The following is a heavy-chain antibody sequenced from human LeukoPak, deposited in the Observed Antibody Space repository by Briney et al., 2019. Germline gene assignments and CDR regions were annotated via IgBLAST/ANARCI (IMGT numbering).Heavy chain of an antibody. CDR3: AKESVVRIMGFDY. D-gene: IGHD2/OR15-2a*01. Sequence: GGSLRLSCAASGFTFSSYAMRWVRQAPGKGLESVSGISGSGGSTYYADSVKGRFTISRDNSKNTIYLQMNSLRAEDTAVYYCAKESVVRIMGFDYWGQGTLVTVSS. V-gene: IGHV3-23*01. CDR1: GFTFSSYA. CDR2: ISGSGGST. J-gene: IGHJ4*02.